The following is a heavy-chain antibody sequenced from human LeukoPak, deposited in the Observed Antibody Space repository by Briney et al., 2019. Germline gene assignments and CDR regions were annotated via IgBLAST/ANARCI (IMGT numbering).Heavy chain of an antibody. CDR3: ARAVVGARGLYYFDY. V-gene: IGHV4-39*07. CDR2: IYYSGST. J-gene: IGHJ4*02. CDR1: GGSISSSSYY. D-gene: IGHD1-26*01. Sequence: SETLSLTCTVSGGSISSSSYYWGWIRQPPGKGLEWIGSIYYSGSTYYNPSLKSRVTISVDTSKNQFSLKLSSVTAADTAVYYCARAVVGARGLYYFDYWGQGTLVTVSS.